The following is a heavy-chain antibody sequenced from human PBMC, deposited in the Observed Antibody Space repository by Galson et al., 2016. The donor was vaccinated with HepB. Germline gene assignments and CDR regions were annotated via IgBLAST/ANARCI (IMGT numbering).Heavy chain of an antibody. CDR1: GYTFTSYG. Sequence: SVKVSCKASGYTFTSYGVSWVRQAPGQGLEWMGWISAYNGNINYAQKLQGRVTLTTDTSTSTSYMELRSLRSEDTAVYYCARVPGYDILIGHYYFDNWGQGTLVTVSS. V-gene: IGHV1-18*01. CDR3: ARVPGYDILIGHYYFDN. J-gene: IGHJ4*02. D-gene: IGHD3-9*01. CDR2: ISAYNGNI.